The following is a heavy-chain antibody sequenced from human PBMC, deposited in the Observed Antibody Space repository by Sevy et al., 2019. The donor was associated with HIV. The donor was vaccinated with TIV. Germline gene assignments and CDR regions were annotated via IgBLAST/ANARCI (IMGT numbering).Heavy chain of an antibody. CDR1: GFTLSSYG. CDR2: ISGSAGST. J-gene: IGHJ6*02. V-gene: IGHV3-23*01. D-gene: IGHD2-15*01. CDR3: AKGDRTFYGLDV. Sequence: GGSLRLSCAASGFTLSSYGMHWVRQAPGKGLEWVSAISGSAGSTYYADLVQGRFTISRDKSKNTLYLQMNSLRAEDTAVYYCAKGDRTFYGLDVWGQGTTVTVSS.